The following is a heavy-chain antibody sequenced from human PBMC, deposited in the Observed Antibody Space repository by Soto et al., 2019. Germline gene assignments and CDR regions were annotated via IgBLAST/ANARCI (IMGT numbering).Heavy chain of an antibody. D-gene: IGHD2-2*01. V-gene: IGHV3-11*06. CDR3: ARVGSSSTRSFDY. J-gene: IGHJ4*02. CDR2: ISSSSSYT. CDR1: GFTFSDYY. Sequence: QVQLVESGGGLVKPGGSLRLSCAASGFTFSDYYMSWIRQAPGKGLEWVSYISSSSSYTNYADSVKGRFTISRDNAKNSLYLQMNSLRAEDTVVYYCARVGSSSTRSFDYWGQGTLVTVSS.